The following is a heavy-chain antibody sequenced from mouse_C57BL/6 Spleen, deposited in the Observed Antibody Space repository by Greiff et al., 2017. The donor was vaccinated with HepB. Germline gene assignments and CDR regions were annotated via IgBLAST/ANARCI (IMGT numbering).Heavy chain of an antibody. D-gene: IGHD1-2*01. CDR3: ARDYGPDY. CDR2: IDPSDSYT. J-gene: IGHJ2*01. V-gene: IGHV1-59*01. Sequence: QVQLKQPGAELVRPGTSVKLSCKASGYTFTSYWMHWVKQRPGQGLEWIGVIDPSDSYTNYNQKFKGKATLTVDTSSSTAYMQLSSQTSEDSAVYYCARDYGPDYWGQGTTLTVSS. CDR1: GYTFTSYW.